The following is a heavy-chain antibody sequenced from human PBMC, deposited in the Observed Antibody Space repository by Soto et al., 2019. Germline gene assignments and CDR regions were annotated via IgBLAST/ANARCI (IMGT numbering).Heavy chain of an antibody. CDR2: ISYDGSDK. V-gene: IGHV3-30*18. D-gene: IGHD3-3*01. J-gene: IGHJ4*02. CDR1: GFTFSGHG. Sequence: QVQLVESGGGVVQPGRSLRLSCAASGFTFSGHGMHWVRQAPGKGPEWVAVISYDGSDKYYTDSVKGRFTISRDNSKNTLYLQMNSLRGEDTAVYYCAKDHDDHTDFFDYWGQGTLVTVSS. CDR3: AKDHDDHTDFFDY.